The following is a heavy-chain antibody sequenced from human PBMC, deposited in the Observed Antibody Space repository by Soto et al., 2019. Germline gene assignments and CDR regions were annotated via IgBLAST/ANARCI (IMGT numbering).Heavy chain of an antibody. J-gene: IGHJ4*02. CDR2: IRSKAYGGTT. CDR3: TRVNDSSGYSNVDY. CDR1: GFTFGDYA. Sequence: PGGSLRLSCTASGFTFGDYAMSWFRQAPGKGLEWVGFIRSKAYGGTTEYAASVKGRFTISRDDSKSIAYLQMNSLKTEDTAVYYCTRVNDSSGYSNVDYWGQGTLVTVSS. V-gene: IGHV3-49*03. D-gene: IGHD3-22*01.